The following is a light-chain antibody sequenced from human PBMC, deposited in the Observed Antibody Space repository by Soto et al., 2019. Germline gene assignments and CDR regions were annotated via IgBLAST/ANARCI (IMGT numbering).Light chain of an antibody. CDR3: QSYDSSLSGPV. V-gene: IGLV1-40*01. J-gene: IGLJ2*01. Sequence: QSVLTQPPSVCGAPMQRVTISCTRSSSNIGAGYDVHWYQQIPGTAPKLLISGNSNRPSGVPDRISGSKSGTSASLAITGLHAEDEADYYCQSYDSSLSGPVFGGGTKLTVL. CDR1: SSNIGAGYD. CDR2: GNS.